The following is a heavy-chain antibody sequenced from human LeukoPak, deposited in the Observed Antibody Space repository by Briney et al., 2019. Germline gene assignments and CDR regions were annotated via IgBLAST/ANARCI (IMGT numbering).Heavy chain of an antibody. J-gene: IGHJ5*02. CDR2: ITGGGGRS. CDR1: GFTFSSYA. Sequence: PGGSLRLSCAASGFTFSSYAMSWVRQAPGKGLEWVSSITGGGGRSYYADSVKGRFTISRDNSKNTLYLQMSSLRAEDTAVYYCAKDPGAVSNGMYSWFDPWGQGTLVTVSS. V-gene: IGHV3-23*01. CDR3: AKDPGAVSNGMYSWFDP. D-gene: IGHD1-26*01.